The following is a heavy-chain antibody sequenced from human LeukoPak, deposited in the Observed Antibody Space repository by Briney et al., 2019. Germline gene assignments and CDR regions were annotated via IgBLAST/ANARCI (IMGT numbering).Heavy chain of an antibody. CDR1: GFTVSSSY. CDR3: AGDYDFD. CDR2: IYSGGST. V-gene: IGHV3-53*01. J-gene: IGHJ4*02. D-gene: IGHD3-3*01. Sequence: GGSLRLSCAASGFTVSSSYMSWVRQAPGKGLEWVSVIYSGGSTYYTDSVKGRFTISRDNSKNTVYLQMNSLRAEDAAIYYCAGDYDFDWGQGTLVTVSS.